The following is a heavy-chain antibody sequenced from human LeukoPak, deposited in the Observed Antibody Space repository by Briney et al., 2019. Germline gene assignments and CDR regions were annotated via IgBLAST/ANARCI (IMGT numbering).Heavy chain of an antibody. Sequence: GGSLRLSCAASGFTFSSYAMSWVRQAPGKGLEWVSGVTGSGGTTYYADSVKGRFTISRDNSKNTLYLQMNSLRAEDTAVYYCAKDDWDCGGDCYPGYFQHWGQGTLVTVSS. CDR2: VTGSGGTT. J-gene: IGHJ1*01. CDR3: AKDDWDCGGDCYPGYFQH. D-gene: IGHD2-21*02. V-gene: IGHV3-23*01. CDR1: GFTFSSYA.